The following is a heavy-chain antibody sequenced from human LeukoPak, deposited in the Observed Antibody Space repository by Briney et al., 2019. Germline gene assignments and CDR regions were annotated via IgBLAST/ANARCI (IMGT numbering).Heavy chain of an antibody. V-gene: IGHV4-59*03. J-gene: IGHJ4*02. CDR3: AGVFSERRPFEI. Sequence: PSETLSLTCTVSGGSINDYYWNWLRQPPGKGLEWIGYIYNRGATNSNPSLKSRVTTSMDTSRKQFSLRLSSVSAADTAVYYCAGVFSERRPFEIWGQGTLVTVSS. CDR1: GGSINDYY. CDR2: IYNRGAT. D-gene: IGHD3-16*01.